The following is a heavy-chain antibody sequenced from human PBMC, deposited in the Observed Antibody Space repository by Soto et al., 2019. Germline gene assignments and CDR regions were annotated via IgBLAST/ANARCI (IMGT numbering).Heavy chain of an antibody. J-gene: IGHJ4*02. D-gene: IGHD2-2*02. Sequence: SETLSLTGIVSGASVSSNSYNCTWIRQPPGKGLGEIWYTDYGASTKYNPSLKSRVTIPVDTSKNQFSLRVSSVTAADTAMYYCARADRQCWSVRTCYILDYWGQGTQVT. CDR3: ARADRQCWSVRTCYILDY. V-gene: IGHV4-61*01. CDR2: TDYGAST. CDR1: GASVSSNSYN.